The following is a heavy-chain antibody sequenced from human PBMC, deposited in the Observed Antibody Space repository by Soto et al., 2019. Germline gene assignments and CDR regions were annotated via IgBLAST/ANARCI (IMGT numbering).Heavy chain of an antibody. CDR1: GGSINSYF. D-gene: IGHD3-10*01. V-gene: IGHV4-59*01. J-gene: IGHJ4*02. Sequence: TSETLSLTSTVSGGSINSYFWSWIRQSPGKGLEWIGHIYYSGSTSYSPSLKSRVSISVDTSKNQFSLEVHSVTAADTAVYYCARAGTNMVQFDYWGQGTLVTVSS. CDR2: IYYSGST. CDR3: ARAGTNMVQFDY.